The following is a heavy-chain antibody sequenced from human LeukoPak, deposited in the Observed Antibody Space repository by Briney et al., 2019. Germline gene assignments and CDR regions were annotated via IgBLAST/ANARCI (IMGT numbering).Heavy chain of an antibody. V-gene: IGHV4-4*07. J-gene: IGHJ4*02. CDR2: IYTSGST. Sequence: SETLSLTCTVSGGSISSYYWSWIRQPAGKGLEWIGRIYTSGSTYYNPSLKSRVTISVDTSKNQFSLKLSSVTAADTAVYYCARVGYSSSLVDYWGQGTLVTVSS. CDR1: GGSISSYY. D-gene: IGHD6-13*01. CDR3: ARVGYSSSLVDY.